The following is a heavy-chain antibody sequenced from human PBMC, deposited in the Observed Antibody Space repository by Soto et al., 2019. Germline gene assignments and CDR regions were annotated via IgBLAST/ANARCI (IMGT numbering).Heavy chain of an antibody. J-gene: IGHJ4*02. CDR2: ISSRGKT. D-gene: IGHD3-10*01. CDR3: AIRTYGLGLYS. CDR1: GGSVSSGDFY. Sequence: SETLSLTCTVSGGSVSSGDFYWSWLRQPPGKGLELIGYISSRGKTDYTPSLKSRVRISVDTSKNQFSLRLTSVTAADTAVYYCAIRTYGLGLYSWGRGALVTVSS. V-gene: IGHV4-61*08.